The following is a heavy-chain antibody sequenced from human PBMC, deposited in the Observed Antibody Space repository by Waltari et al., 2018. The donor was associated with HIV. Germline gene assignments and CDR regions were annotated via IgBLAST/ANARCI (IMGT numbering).Heavy chain of an antibody. V-gene: IGHV3-74*01. CDR2: SNSDGSST. J-gene: IGHJ6*02. D-gene: IGHD5-12*01. CDR3: ARASPDIVATIKHYGMDV. Sequence: EVQLVESGGGLVQPGGSLRLSCAASGFHFRSYWMHWVRQATGKGLVWVSRSNSDGSSTSYADSVKGRFTISRDNAKNTLYLQMNSLRAEDTAVYYCARASPDIVATIKHYGMDVWGQGTTVTVSS. CDR1: GFHFRSYW.